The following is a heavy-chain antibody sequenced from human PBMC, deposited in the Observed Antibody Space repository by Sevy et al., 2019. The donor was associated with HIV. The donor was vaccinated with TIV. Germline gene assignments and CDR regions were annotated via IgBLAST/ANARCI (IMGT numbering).Heavy chain of an antibody. CDR1: GFTFSSYS. V-gene: IGHV3-48*02. D-gene: IGHD6-13*01. CDR2: ISSSSSTI. J-gene: IGHJ5*02. Sequence: GGSLRLSCAASGFTFSSYSMNWVRQAPGKGLEWVSYISSSSSTIYYADSVKGRFTISRDNAKNSLYLQMNSLIDEDTAVYYCARYGLISRGSSWSGGWFDPWGQGTLVTVSS. CDR3: ARYGLISRGSSWSGGWFDP.